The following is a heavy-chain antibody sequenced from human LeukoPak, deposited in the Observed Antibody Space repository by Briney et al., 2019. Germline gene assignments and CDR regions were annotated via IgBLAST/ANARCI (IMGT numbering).Heavy chain of an antibody. V-gene: IGHV1-69*04. Sequence: ASVKVSCKASGGTFSSYAISWVRQAPGQGLEWMGRIIPILGIANYAQKFQGRVTITADKSTSTAYMELSSLRSEDTAVYYCARDSRKVGELGDLWGQGTLVTVSS. CDR3: ARDSRKVGELGDL. J-gene: IGHJ5*02. CDR2: IIPILGIA. D-gene: IGHD3-10*01. CDR1: GGTFSSYA.